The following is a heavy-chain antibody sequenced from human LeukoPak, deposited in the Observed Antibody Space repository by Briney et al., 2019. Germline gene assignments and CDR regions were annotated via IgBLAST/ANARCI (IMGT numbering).Heavy chain of an antibody. CDR2: IYSGGST. CDR1: GFIASSNY. Sequence: PRGSLRLTCVVSGFIASSNYMTWVRQAPGKGLEWISLIYSGGSTYYADSVMGRFTISRDNSKTTLFLQMNSLKAEDTAVYYCATGGRSGVALEQWGQGTLATVSS. J-gene: IGHJ4*02. CDR3: ATGGRSGVALEQ. V-gene: IGHV3-53*01. D-gene: IGHD1/OR15-1a*01.